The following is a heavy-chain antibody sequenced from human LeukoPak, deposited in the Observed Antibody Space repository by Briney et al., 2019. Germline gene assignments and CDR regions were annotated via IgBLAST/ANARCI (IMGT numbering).Heavy chain of an antibody. J-gene: IGHJ5*02. V-gene: IGHV3-23*01. CDR2: ISGSGGST. Sequence: GGSLRLSCAASGFTFSSYAMSWVRQAPGKGLEWVSAISGSGGSTYYADSVKGRFTISRDNSKNTLYLQMNSLRAEDTAVYYCARMGAAAGVYNWFGPWGQGTLVTVSS. D-gene: IGHD6-13*01. CDR3: ARMGAAAGVYNWFGP. CDR1: GFTFSSYA.